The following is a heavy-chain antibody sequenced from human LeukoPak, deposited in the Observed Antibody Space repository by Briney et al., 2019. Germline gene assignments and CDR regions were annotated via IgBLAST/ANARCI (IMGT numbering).Heavy chain of an antibody. CDR3: ARAEPQYYDFWSGYHNWFDP. Sequence: SETLSLTCTVSGGSIRSYYWSWSRQPPGKGLEWIGFIYYSGDTYYNPSLKSRVTISVDTSKNQFSLKLSSVTAADTAVYYCARAEPQYYDFWSGYHNWFDPWGQGTLVTVSS. D-gene: IGHD3-3*01. J-gene: IGHJ5*02. V-gene: IGHV4-59*01. CDR1: GGSIRSYY. CDR2: IYYSGDT.